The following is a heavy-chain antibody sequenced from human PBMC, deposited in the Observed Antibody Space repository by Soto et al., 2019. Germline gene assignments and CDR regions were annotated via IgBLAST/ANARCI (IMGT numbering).Heavy chain of an antibody. D-gene: IGHD2-2*01. Sequence: SATLSITCSVSGGSINYNSYYWGWIRQPPGKGLEWVGGIFYTGTTYYSPSLKDRVTISVDTSKNSFSLNLTSVTAADTAVYFCARLVVVAPVANAWGQGILVTVSS. J-gene: IGHJ5*02. CDR3: ARLVVVAPVANA. V-gene: IGHV4-39*02. CDR2: IFYTGTT. CDR1: GGSINYNSYY.